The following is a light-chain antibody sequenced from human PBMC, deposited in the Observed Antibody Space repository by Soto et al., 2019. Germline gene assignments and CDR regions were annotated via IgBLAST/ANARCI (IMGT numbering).Light chain of an antibody. V-gene: IGKV3-15*01. CDR1: QSISRN. CDR3: RHYYNWSGT. Sequence: DIVMTQSPSTLSGSTGEGGTLSCRASQSISRNSAWYQQKPGQAPRLLIYGTSTRATGIPARFSGSGSATEFTLTINSLQSEELAVGYYRHYYNWSGTFGQGTKVDIK. CDR2: GTS. J-gene: IGKJ1*01.